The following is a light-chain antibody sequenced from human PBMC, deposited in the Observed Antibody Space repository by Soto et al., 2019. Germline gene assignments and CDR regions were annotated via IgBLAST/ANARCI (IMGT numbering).Light chain of an antibody. Sequence: EIVMTQSPATLSVSPGERATLSCRASQSVSSNLAWYQQKPGQTPKLLISVASTRATGIPARFSGSGSGSEFTLTIRSLQSEDFTGDDCQQYNGWPLTFGGGTKVEFK. CDR3: QQYNGWPLT. V-gene: IGKV3-15*01. CDR2: VAS. J-gene: IGKJ4*01. CDR1: QSVSSN.